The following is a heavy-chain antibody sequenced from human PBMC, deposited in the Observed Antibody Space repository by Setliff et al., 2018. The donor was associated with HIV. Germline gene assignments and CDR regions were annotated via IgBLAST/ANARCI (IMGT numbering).Heavy chain of an antibody. V-gene: IGHV4-59*01. Sequence: PSETLSLTCTVSGGSISSYYWSWIRQPPGKGLEWIGYIYYIGTTNYNPSLQSRVTIFLDTSKTQFSLRLSSVTAADTAMYYCARAMTYSGSGSYALDVWGKGTTVTVSS. CDR2: IYYIGTT. J-gene: IGHJ6*04. D-gene: IGHD3-10*01. CDR3: ARAMTYSGSGSYALDV. CDR1: GGSISSYY.